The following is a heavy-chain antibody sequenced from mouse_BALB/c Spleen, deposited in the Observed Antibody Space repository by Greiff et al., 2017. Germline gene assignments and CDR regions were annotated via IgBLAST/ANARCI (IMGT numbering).Heavy chain of an antibody. CDR2: IDPANGNT. CDR3: APSHYYGLYYAMDY. CDR1: GFNIKDTY. Sequence: EVQLQQSGAELVKPGASVKLSCTASGFNIKDTYMHWVKQRPEQGLEWIGRIDPANGNTKYDPKFQGKATITADTSSNTAYLQLRSLTSEDTSVYYCAPSHYYGLYYAMDYWGQGTSVTVSS. J-gene: IGHJ4*01. D-gene: IGHD1-2*01. V-gene: IGHV14-3*02.